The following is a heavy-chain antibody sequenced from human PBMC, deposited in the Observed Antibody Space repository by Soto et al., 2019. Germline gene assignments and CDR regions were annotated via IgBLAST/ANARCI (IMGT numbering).Heavy chain of an antibody. Sequence: SETLSLTCTVSGGSISSSSYYWGWIRQPPGKGLEWIGSIFYSGSIYYNPSLKSRVTISVDTSKKQFFLKLSSVTAADTAVYYCARCTWGGMDVWGQGTTVTVSS. J-gene: IGHJ6*02. CDR1: GGSISSSSYY. D-gene: IGHD1-26*01. CDR3: ARCTWGGMDV. V-gene: IGHV4-39*01. CDR2: IFYSGSI.